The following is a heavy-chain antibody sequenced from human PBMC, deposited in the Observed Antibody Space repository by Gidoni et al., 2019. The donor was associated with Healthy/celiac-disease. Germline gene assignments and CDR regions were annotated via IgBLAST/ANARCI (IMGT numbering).Heavy chain of an antibody. J-gene: IGHJ4*02. CDR1: GGSISSYY. D-gene: IGHD6-6*01. CDR2: IYYSGST. V-gene: IGHV4-59*01. Sequence: QVQLQASGPGLVKPSETLSLTCTVSGGSISSYYWSWIRQPPGKGLEWIGYIYYSGSTNYNPSLKSRVTISVDTSKNQFSLKLSAVTAADTAVYYCARDGPIAARPFDYWGQGTLVTVSS. CDR3: ARDGPIAARPFDY.